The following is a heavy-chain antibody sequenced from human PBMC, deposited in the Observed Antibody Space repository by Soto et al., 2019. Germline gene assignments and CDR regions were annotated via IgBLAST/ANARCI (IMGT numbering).Heavy chain of an antibody. CDR3: ARARGGDSGDYASLFDR. Sequence: PSETLSLTCTVFGGSVSIGDYLWSWIRQRPWKGLEWIGYIHDSGNTYYNPSLKSRVTISLDTSKNQFSLKVTSMTAADTAVYFCARARGGDSGDYASLFDRWGQGXLVTVYS. J-gene: IGHJ5*02. CDR1: GGSVSIGDYL. CDR2: IHDSGNT. V-gene: IGHV4-30-4*01. D-gene: IGHD4-17*01.